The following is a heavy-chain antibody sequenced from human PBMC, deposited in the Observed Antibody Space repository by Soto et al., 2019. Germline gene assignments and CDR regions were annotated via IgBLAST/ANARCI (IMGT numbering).Heavy chain of an antibody. Sequence: QVQLVQSGAEVKKPGSSVKISCKASGGTFRTAAFSWVRQAPGQGLEWMGGIIPIFPTPDYAQKFQGSVTITTDESTTTTYMETTSLRSEDTAIYYCARDKDRLQLGANDYYIMDVWRQGTTVTVSS. CDR1: GGTFRTAA. CDR3: ARDKDRLQLGANDYYIMDV. D-gene: IGHD1-1*01. J-gene: IGHJ6*02. CDR2: IIPIFPTP. V-gene: IGHV1-69*05.